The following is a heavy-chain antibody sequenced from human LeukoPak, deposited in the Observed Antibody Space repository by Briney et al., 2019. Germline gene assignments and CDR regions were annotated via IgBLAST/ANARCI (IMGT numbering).Heavy chain of an antibody. CDR1: GFIFSSSG. CDR3: AKEARYIYVWEAFDI. J-gene: IGHJ3*02. Sequence: GGSLRLSCAASGFIFSSSGMSWVRQAPGKGLEWVSFISSSSSYIYYADSVKGRFTISRDNAKNSLYLQMNSLRAEDTAVYYCAKEARYIYVWEAFDIWGQGTMVTVSS. D-gene: IGHD5-18*01. V-gene: IGHV3-21*01. CDR2: ISSSSSYI.